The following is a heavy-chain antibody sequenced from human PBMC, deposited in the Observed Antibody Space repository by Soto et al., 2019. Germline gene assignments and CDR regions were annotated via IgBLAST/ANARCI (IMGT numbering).Heavy chain of an antibody. Sequence: QVQLVQSGAEVKKPGSSVKVSCKASGGTFSSYTISWVRQAPGQGLEWMGRIIPILGIANYAQKFQGRVTITAEQATSTAYMELSSLRSEDTAVYYCVRDRYCSSTSCYPLDYWGQGTLVTVSS. V-gene: IGHV1-69*08. CDR3: VRDRYCSSTSCYPLDY. CDR2: IIPILGIA. D-gene: IGHD2-2*01. CDR1: GGTFSSYT. J-gene: IGHJ4*02.